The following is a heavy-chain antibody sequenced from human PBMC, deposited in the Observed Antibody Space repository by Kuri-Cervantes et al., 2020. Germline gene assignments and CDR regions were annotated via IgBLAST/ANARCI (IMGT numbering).Heavy chain of an antibody. CDR3: ARDVYYDTNWFDP. Sequence: GGSLRLSCKASGYTFTSYAMHWVRQAPGQRLEWMGWINAGNGNTKYSQKFQGRVTMTRDTSISTAYMELSRLRSDDTAVYYCARDVYYDTNWFDPWGQGTLVTVSS. D-gene: IGHD3-22*01. CDR1: GYTFTSYA. V-gene: IGHV1-3*01. CDR2: INAGNGNT. J-gene: IGHJ5*02.